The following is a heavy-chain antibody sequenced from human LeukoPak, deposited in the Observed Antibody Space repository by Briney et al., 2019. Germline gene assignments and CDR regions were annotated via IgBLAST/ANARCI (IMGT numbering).Heavy chain of an antibody. V-gene: IGHV3-11*04. Sequence: GGSLRLSCAASGFTFSDYYMSWIRQAPGKGLEWVSYISSSGSTIYYADSVKGRFTISRDNAKNSLYLQMNSLRAEDTAVYYCARGDIVVVPAATAFDYWGQGTLVTVSS. CDR2: ISSSGSTI. D-gene: IGHD2-2*01. CDR1: GFTFSDYY. J-gene: IGHJ4*02. CDR3: ARGDIVVVPAATAFDY.